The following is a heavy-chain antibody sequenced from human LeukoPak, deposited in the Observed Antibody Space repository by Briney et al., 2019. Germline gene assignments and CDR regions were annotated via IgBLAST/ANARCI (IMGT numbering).Heavy chain of an antibody. CDR1: GFTFSSSA. CDR3: ASRIVGAPGPFDY. D-gene: IGHD1-26*01. CDR2: ITDSGAGT. J-gene: IGHJ4*02. Sequence: GGSLRLSCAASGFTFSSSAMSWVRQAPGKGLEWVSAITDSGAGTYYADSVKGRFTTSRDNSKNTLYLQMNSLRAEDTAVYYCASRIVGAPGPFDYWGQGTLVTVSS. V-gene: IGHV3-23*01.